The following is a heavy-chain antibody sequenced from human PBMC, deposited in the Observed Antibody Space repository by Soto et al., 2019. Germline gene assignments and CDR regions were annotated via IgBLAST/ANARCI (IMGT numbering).Heavy chain of an antibody. CDR3: AISGGYDNTSPFDY. CDR1: GFTFKNYA. D-gene: IGHD3-22*01. Sequence: PGGSLRLSCVASGFTFKNYAMSWVRQVPGKGLEWVSGISGSGNTYYADSVKGRFTISRDNSKNTPYLQMISLRTEDTAVYHCAISGGYDNTSPFDYWGQGTQVTVSS. CDR2: ISGSGNT. V-gene: IGHV3-23*01. J-gene: IGHJ4*02.